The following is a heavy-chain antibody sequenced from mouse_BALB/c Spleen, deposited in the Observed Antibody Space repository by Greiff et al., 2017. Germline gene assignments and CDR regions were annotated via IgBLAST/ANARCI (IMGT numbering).Heavy chain of an antibody. V-gene: IGHV5-17*02. CDR1: GFTFSSFG. CDR3: ARSSSPYYFDY. J-gene: IGHJ2*01. CDR2: ISSGSSTI. Sequence: EVNLVESGGGLVQPGGSRKLSCAASGFTFSSFGMHWVRQAPEKGLEWVAYISSGSSTIYYADTVKGRFTISRDNPKNTLFLQMTSLRSEDTAMYYCARSSSPYYFDYWGQGTTLTVSS. D-gene: IGHD1-1*01.